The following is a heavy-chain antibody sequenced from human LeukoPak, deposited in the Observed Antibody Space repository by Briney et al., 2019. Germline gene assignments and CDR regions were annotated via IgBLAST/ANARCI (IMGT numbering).Heavy chain of an antibody. CDR1: GGSISSGGYY. V-gene: IGHV4-30-2*01. CDR3: ARAFNYYGGFDP. J-gene: IGHJ5*02. Sequence: SETLSLTCTVSGGSISSGGYYWSWIRQPPGKGLEWIGYIYHSGSTYYNPSLKSRVTISVDTSKNQISLKVNSVTAADTALYYCARAFNYYGGFDPWGQGTLVTVSS. D-gene: IGHD3-10*01. CDR2: IYHSGST.